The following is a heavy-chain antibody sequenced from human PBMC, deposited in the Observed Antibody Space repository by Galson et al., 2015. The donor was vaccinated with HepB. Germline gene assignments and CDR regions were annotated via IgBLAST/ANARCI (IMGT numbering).Heavy chain of an antibody. CDR1: GFTFSNSA. CDR3: AKWVVTNGWQFTGPYYGLDV. Sequence: SLRLSCAASGFTFSNSAMTWVRQAPGKGLEWVSVISGSGGSTYYADSVKGRFTISRDNSENTLYLQMNSLRAEDTAVYYCAKWVVTNGWQFTGPYYGLDVWGQGTTVTVS. J-gene: IGHJ6*02. CDR2: ISGSGGST. V-gene: IGHV3-23*01. D-gene: IGHD3-22*01.